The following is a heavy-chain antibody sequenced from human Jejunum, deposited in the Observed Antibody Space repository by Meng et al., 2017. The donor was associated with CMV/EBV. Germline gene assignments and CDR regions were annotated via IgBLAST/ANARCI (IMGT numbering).Heavy chain of an antibody. CDR1: GYSFTAYY. Sequence: SGYSFTAYYMHWVRQAPGQGLEWMGRISPNSGVTNFAQKFQDRVTMTRDTSINTVYMDLSNLKSDDTAVYFCARDRVAGGANWFDPWGQGTLVTVSS. CDR2: ISPNSGVT. CDR3: ARDRVAGGANWFDP. D-gene: IGHD4/OR15-4a*01. J-gene: IGHJ5*02. V-gene: IGHV1-2*06.